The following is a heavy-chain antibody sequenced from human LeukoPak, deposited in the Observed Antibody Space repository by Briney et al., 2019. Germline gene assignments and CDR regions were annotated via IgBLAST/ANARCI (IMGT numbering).Heavy chain of an antibody. D-gene: IGHD4-17*01. J-gene: IGHJ5*02. CDR3: ARENYGAPYNWFDP. CDR2: ISSSSSYI. V-gene: IGHV3-21*01. CDR1: GFTFSSYS. Sequence: GGSLRLSCAASGFTFSSYSMNWVRQAPGKGLEWVSSISSSSSYIYYADSVKGRFTISRDNAKNSLYLQMYSLRAEDTAVYYCARENYGAPYNWFDPWGQGTLVTVSS.